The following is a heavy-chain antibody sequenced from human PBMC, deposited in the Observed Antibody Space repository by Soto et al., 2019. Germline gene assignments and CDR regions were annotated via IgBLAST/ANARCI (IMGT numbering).Heavy chain of an antibody. CDR3: AKDSSGWHITMIVVDPQGSG. D-gene: IGHD3-22*01. CDR2: ISGSGGST. J-gene: IGHJ4*02. CDR1: GFTFSSYA. Sequence: PGGSLRLSCAASGFTFSSYAMSWVRQAPGKGLEWVSAISGSGGSTYYADSVKGRFTISRDNSKNTLYLQMNSLRAEDTAVYYCAKDSSGWHITMIVVDPQGSGWGQGTRVTVSS. V-gene: IGHV3-23*01.